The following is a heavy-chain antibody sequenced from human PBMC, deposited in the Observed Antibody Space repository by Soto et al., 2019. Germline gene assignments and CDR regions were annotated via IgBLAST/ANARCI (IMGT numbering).Heavy chain of an antibody. V-gene: IGHV1-69*02. CDR3: ARVFSDSYGYYYYYGMDV. CDR2: IIPILGIA. J-gene: IGHJ6*02. D-gene: IGHD5-18*01. Sequence: QVQLVQSGAEVKKPGSSVKVSCKASGGTFSSYTISWVRQAPGQGLEWMGRIIPILGIANYAQKFQGRVTITADKSTSTAYMELSSLRSEDTAVYYCARVFSDSYGYYYYYGMDVWGQGTTVTVSS. CDR1: GGTFSSYT.